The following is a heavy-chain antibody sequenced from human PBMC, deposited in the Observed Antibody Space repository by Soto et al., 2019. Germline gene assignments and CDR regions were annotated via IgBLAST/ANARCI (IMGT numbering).Heavy chain of an antibody. CDR2: VSYSGST. CDR3: ARHGSDSGWFFFDP. CDR1: GGAIGGYY. V-gene: IGHV4-59*08. J-gene: IGHJ5*02. Sequence: SETLSLICSLSGGAIGGYYWSWIRQPPGKALEWIGYVSYSGSTDYHPSLKSRVSISIDTSKNQFSLKMISVTAADTAVYYRARHGSDSGWFFFDPWGQGALVTVSS. D-gene: IGHD6-19*01.